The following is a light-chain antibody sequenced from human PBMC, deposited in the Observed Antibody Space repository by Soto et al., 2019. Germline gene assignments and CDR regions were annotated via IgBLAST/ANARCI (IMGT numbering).Light chain of an antibody. CDR2: EGS. CDR1: SRDVGGYNL. CDR3: CSFAGSSTVV. J-gene: IGLJ2*01. V-gene: IGLV2-23*01. Sequence: QSALTQPASVSGSPGQSITISCTGTSRDVGGYNLVSWYQQHPTKAPKLLIFEGSKRPSGVSNRFSGSKSGNTASLTISGLQAVDEADYYCCSFAGSSTVVFGGGTKLTVL.